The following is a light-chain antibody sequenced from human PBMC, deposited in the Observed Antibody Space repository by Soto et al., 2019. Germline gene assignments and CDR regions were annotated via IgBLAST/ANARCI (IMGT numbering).Light chain of an antibody. Sequence: EVVMTQSPATVSVSPGEGVTLSCRASQTISNDLAWYQQKPGKAPRLLIYGASTSATAVPARFSGGGSGTEFTLAICSLQSEAVAFYYCEQNNKWPPVTFGGGTKVEIK. CDR1: QTISND. CDR2: GAS. CDR3: EQNNKWPPVT. J-gene: IGKJ4*01. V-gene: IGKV3-15*01.